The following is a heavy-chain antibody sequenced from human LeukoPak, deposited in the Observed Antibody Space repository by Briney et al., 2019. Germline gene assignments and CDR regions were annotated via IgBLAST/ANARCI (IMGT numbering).Heavy chain of an antibody. CDR3: ARDQNTASATAFNWFDP. CDR1: GYTFTGYY. V-gene: IGHV1-2*02. J-gene: IGHJ5*02. Sequence: ASVKVSCKASGYTFTGYYMHWVRQAPGQGLEWMGWINPNCGGTNYAQKFQGRVTMTRDTSISTAYMELSRLRSDDTAVYYCARDQNTASATAFNWFDPWGQGTLVTVSS. D-gene: IGHD5-18*01. CDR2: INPNCGGT.